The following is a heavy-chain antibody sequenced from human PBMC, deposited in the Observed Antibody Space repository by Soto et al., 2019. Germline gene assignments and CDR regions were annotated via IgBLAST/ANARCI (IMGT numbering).Heavy chain of an antibody. V-gene: IGHV1-2*02. CDR2: INPNSGGT. CDR1: GYTFTGYY. J-gene: IGHJ6*02. D-gene: IGHD2-15*01. Sequence: ASVKVSCKASGYTFTGYYMHWVRQAPGQGPEWMGWINPNSGGTNYAQKFQGRVTMTRDTSISTAYMELSRLRSDDTAVYYCARDPEYCSGGSCYLSYYYYYGMDVWGQGTTVTVSS. CDR3: ARDPEYCSGGSCYLSYYYYYGMDV.